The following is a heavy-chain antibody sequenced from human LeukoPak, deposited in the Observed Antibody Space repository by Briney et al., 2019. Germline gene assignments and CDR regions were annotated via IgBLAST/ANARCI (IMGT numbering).Heavy chain of an antibody. CDR1: GFTFSSYT. Sequence: GGSLRLSCAASGFTFSSYTMNWVRQAPGKGLGWVATIGGSKSYIFYGDSVKGRFTISRDNAKNSLYLQMNSLRAEDTAVYYCARDTNSWCSDIWGKGTTVTVSS. J-gene: IGHJ6*04. D-gene: IGHD6-13*01. CDR3: ARDTNSWCSDI. CDR2: IGGSKSYI. V-gene: IGHV3-21*06.